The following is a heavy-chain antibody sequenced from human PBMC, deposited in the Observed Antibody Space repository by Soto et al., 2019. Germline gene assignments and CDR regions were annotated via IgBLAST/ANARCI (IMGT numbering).Heavy chain of an antibody. CDR2: INPSGGST. CDR1: GYTFTSYY. CDR3: ARVTVRASYMGLFDP. V-gene: IGHV1-46*01. D-gene: IGHD3-10*01. J-gene: IGHJ5*02. Sequence: XSVKGSCKASGYTFTSYYMHWVRQAPVQGLEWMGIINPSGGSTSYAQKFQGRVTMTRDTSTSTVYMELSSLRSEDTAVYYCARVTVRASYMGLFDPWGQGTLVTVSS.